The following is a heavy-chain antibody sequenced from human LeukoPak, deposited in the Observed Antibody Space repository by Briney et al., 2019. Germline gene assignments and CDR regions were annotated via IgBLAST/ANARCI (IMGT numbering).Heavy chain of an antibody. CDR1: GYTFTPDY. CDR3: ARDLRGNSMFFDY. J-gene: IGHJ4*02. D-gene: IGHD4-23*01. CDR2: INPNSADT. V-gene: IGHV1-2*02. Sequence: ASVKVSCKASGYTFTPDYIHWVRQAPGQGLEWMGWINPNSADTHYPQKFQGRVTLTSDTSISTAYMELSRLSPDDTAMYYCARDLRGNSMFFDYWGQGTLVTVSS.